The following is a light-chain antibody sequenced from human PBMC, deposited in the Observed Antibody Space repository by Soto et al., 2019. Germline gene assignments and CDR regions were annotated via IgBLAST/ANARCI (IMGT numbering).Light chain of an antibody. CDR3: QQYGSSPPWT. CDR2: GTS. CDR1: QSVHSSY. V-gene: IGKV3-20*01. Sequence: EIVLTQSPAPLSTSPGQRATLSCSASQSVHSSYLAWFQQKPGQAPRLLIYGTSNRATGIPDRFSGSGSGKDFTRTISRLEPEDFAVYYCQQYGSSPPWTFGQGTKVEIK. J-gene: IGKJ1*01.